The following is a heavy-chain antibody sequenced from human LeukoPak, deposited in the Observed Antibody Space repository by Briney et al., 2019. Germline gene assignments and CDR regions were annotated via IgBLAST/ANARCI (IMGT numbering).Heavy chain of an antibody. CDR1: GFTFGSYA. J-gene: IGHJ4*02. CDR2: ISVSGST. Sequence: GGSLRLSCAASGFTFGSYAMSWVRQAPGKGLEWVSGISVSGSTYYADSVEGRFTISRDNSKNTLYLQMNSLRAEDTAVYYCAKPAPHNTDYYYGVHFDYWGQGTLVTVSS. V-gene: IGHV3-23*01. D-gene: IGHD3-22*01. CDR3: AKPAPHNTDYYYGVHFDY.